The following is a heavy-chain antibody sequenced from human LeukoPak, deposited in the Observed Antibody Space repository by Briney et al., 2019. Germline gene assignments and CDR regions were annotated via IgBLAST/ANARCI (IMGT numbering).Heavy chain of an antibody. Sequence: SETLSLTCTVSGGSIGSYYWSWIRQPPGKGLEWIGYIYSSGSTNYNPSLKSRVTISLDTSKNQFSLKLSFVTAADTAVYYCATDLTPVLVVLALDAFDIWGQGTMVTVST. CDR2: IYSSGST. D-gene: IGHD2-8*02. CDR3: ATDLTPVLVVLALDAFDI. V-gene: IGHV4-59*01. CDR1: GGSIGSYY. J-gene: IGHJ3*02.